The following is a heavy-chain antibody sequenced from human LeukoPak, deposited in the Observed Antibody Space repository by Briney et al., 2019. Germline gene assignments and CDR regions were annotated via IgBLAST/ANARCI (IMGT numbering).Heavy chain of an antibody. Sequence: PSETLSLTCTVSGASISGYYWSWIRQPPGKGLEWMGYIHYSGSTNYNPSLKSRVTVSVDMSKNPFSMRLTSVTAAATAVYYCARRGYTSGRYFFDSWGQGSLVTVSS. CDR2: IHYSGST. J-gene: IGHJ4*02. D-gene: IGHD6-19*01. CDR1: GASISGYY. V-gene: IGHV4-59*08. CDR3: ARRGYTSGRYFFDS.